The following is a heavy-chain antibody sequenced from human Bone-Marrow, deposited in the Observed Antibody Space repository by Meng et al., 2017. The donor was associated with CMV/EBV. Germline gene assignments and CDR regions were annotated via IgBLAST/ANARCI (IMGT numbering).Heavy chain of an antibody. CDR1: GFTFSSYS. Sequence: GGSLRLSCVASGFTFSSYSMNWVRQAPGQGLEWVSSISGNSGYTYYADSVKGRFTISRDNAKNSLFLQMNSLRAEDTAVYYCARDRRGIFHDAFDIWGQGTMVTVSS. CDR2: ISGNSGYT. J-gene: IGHJ3*02. D-gene: IGHD3-3*02. CDR3: ARDRRGIFHDAFDI. V-gene: IGHV3-21*01.